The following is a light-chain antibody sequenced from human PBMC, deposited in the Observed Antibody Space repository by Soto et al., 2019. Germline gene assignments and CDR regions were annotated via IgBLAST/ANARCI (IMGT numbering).Light chain of an antibody. V-gene: IGKV1-39*01. J-gene: IGKJ1*01. Sequence: DIQMTQSPSSLSASVGDRVTITCRASQSISNYLNWYQQKPGKAPKLLIYAASSLQSGVPSRFSGSGSGTDFTLTISSLQPEYFATYYCQQSYSAPRRTFGQGTKVDIK. CDR1: QSISNY. CDR3: QQSYSAPRRT. CDR2: AAS.